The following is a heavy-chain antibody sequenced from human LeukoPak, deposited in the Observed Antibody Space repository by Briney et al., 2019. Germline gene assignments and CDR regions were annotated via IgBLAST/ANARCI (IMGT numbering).Heavy chain of an antibody. V-gene: IGHV1-2*02. CDR1: GYTFTDLW. J-gene: IGHJ3*01. CDR3: ARGAFFHAFDF. Sequence: ASVKVSCKASGYTFTDLWIQWVRQAPGQGLEWLGWINTYSGDTIYAQKFQGRVTMTRDTSLTTTYMDLSRLTSDDTAVYYCARGAFFHAFDFWDQGTMVIVSP. D-gene: IGHD3-3*01. CDR2: INTYSGDT.